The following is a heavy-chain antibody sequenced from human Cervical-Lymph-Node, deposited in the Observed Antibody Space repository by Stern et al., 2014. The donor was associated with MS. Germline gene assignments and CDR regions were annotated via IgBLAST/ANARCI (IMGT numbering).Heavy chain of an antibody. CDR1: GGAVSDYY. CDR2: ISDTGTT. CDR3: ARDPSTTASDWFFDL. Sequence: QVQLQESGPGLVKPSETLSLTCTVAGGAVSDYYWTWIRQRPRTGMEWIGYISDTGTTNYNPSLPSRVTITLDTSQNQVSLRLRSVTAADTAVYYCARDPSTTASDWFFDLWGRGSLVTVSS. D-gene: IGHD2-21*02. J-gene: IGHJ2*01. V-gene: IGHV4-59*02.